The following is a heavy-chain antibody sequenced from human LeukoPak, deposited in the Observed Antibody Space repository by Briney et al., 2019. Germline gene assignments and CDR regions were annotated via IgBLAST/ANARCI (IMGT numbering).Heavy chain of an antibody. V-gene: IGHV4-4*02. CDR1: GGSISSSNW. D-gene: IGHD6-13*01. Sequence: SGTLSLTCAVSGGSISSSNWWSWVRQPPGKGLEWIGEIYHSGSTNYNPSLKSRVTISVDKSKNQFSLKLSSVTAADTAVYYCARVSSIAAAGRFYNWFDPWGQGTLVTVSS. J-gene: IGHJ5*02. CDR2: IYHSGST. CDR3: ARVSSIAAAGRFYNWFDP.